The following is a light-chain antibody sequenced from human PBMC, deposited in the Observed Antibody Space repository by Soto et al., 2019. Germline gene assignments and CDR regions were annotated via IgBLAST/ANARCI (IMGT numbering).Light chain of an antibody. J-gene: IGKJ4*01. CDR1: QRISSY. Sequence: DIQMTQSPSSLSASVGDRVTITCRASQRISSYLHWYQQKPGKAPKLLIYAASSLQSGVPPRFSGSVTGTDFTLTISSLQPQDFATYYCQQSYSTPLTFGGGPKLDIK. CDR3: QQSYSTPLT. V-gene: IGKV1-39*01. CDR2: AAS.